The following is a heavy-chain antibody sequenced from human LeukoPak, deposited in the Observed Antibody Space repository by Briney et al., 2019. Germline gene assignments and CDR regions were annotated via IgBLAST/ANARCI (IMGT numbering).Heavy chain of an antibody. CDR3: AKRGVVIRVILVGFHKEAYYFES. CDR1: GFTFSSYA. CDR2: ISDSGGST. D-gene: IGHD3/OR15-3a*01. Sequence: GGSLRLSCAASGFTFSSYAMSWVRQAPGKGLEWVAGISDSGGSTKYADSVKGRFTISRDNPKNTLYLQMNSLRAEDTAVYFCAKRGVVIRVILVGFHKEAYYFESWGQGALVTVSS. V-gene: IGHV3-23*01. J-gene: IGHJ4*02.